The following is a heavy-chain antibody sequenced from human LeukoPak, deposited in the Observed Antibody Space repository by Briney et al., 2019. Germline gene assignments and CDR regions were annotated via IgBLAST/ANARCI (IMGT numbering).Heavy chain of an antibody. J-gene: IGHJ5*02. CDR3: ARVPSMVRGVIIGSWFDP. D-gene: IGHD3-10*01. Sequence: PSETLSLTCTVSGGSISSYYWSWIRQPAGKGLEWIGRIYTSGSTNYNPSLKSRVTMSVDTSKNQFSLKLSSVTAADTAVYYCARVPSMVRGVIIGSWFDPWGQGTLVTVSS. CDR2: IYTSGST. CDR1: GGSISSYY. V-gene: IGHV4-4*07.